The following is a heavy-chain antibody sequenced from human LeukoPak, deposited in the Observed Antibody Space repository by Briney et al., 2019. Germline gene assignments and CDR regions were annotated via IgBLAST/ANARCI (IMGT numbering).Heavy chain of an antibody. CDR3: AKEGYTVTTFDWFDP. D-gene: IGHD4-17*01. V-gene: IGHV3-23*01. Sequence: PGGSLRLSCAASGFTFSSYGMSWVRQAPGKGLEWVSAISGSGGSTYYADSVKGRFTISRDNSKSTLYLQMNSLRAEDTAVYYCAKEGYTVTTFDWFDPWGQGTLVTVSS. CDR1: GFTFSSYG. CDR2: ISGSGGST. J-gene: IGHJ5*02.